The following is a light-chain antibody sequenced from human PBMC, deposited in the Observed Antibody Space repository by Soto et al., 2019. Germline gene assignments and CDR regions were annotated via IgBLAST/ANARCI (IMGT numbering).Light chain of an antibody. V-gene: IGKV3-20*01. CDR2: GAS. Sequence: EIVMTQSPATLSVSPGERATLSCRASQSVYNNLAWYQQKPGQAPRLLIYGASTRATGIPDRFSGSGSGTDFTLTFSGLEPEDFAVYYCEYYGTSITFGGGTKVDIK. CDR3: EYYGTSIT. CDR1: QSVYNN. J-gene: IGKJ4*01.